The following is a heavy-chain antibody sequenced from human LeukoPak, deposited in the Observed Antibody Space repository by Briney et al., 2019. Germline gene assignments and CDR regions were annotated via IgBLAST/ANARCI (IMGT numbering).Heavy chain of an antibody. J-gene: IGHJ4*02. CDR3: ARDQEAFDY. V-gene: IGHV1-46*01. CDR1: GYAFASYG. CDR2: IYPRDGST. Sequence: ASVKVSCKASGYAFASYGISWVRQAPGQGLEWMGMIYPRDGSTSYAQKFQGRVTVTRDTSTSTVHMELSGLRSEDTAVYYCARDQEAFDYWGQGTLVTVSS.